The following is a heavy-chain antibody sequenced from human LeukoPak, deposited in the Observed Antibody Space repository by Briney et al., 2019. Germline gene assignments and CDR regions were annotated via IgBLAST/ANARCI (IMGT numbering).Heavy chain of an antibody. CDR3: ARAMVRGVIITRYYYYMDV. V-gene: IGHV4-34*01. D-gene: IGHD3-10*01. J-gene: IGHJ6*03. CDR1: GGSFSGYY. Sequence: SETLSLTCAVYGGSFSGYYWSWIRQPPGKGLEWIGEINHSGSTNYNPSLKSRVTISVDTSKNQFSLKLSSVTAADTAVYYCARAMVRGVIITRYYYYMDVWGKGTTVTISS. CDR2: INHSGST.